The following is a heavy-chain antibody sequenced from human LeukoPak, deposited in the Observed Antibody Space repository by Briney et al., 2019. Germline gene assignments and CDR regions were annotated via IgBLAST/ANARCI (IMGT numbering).Heavy chain of an antibody. CDR1: GYRFTSYW. J-gene: IGHJ4*02. V-gene: IGHV5-51*01. CDR2: IYPGDSDT. CDR3: ARLLLSSTSPYDY. Sequence: GKSLKISCKGSGYRFTSYWIGWVRQMPGKGLEWMGIIYPGDSDTRYSPSFQGQVTISADKSISTAYLQWSSLKASDTAMYYCARLLLSSTSPYDYWGQGTLVTVSS. D-gene: IGHD2-2*01.